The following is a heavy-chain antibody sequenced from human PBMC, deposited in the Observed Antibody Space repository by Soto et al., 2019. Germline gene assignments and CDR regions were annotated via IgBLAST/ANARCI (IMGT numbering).Heavy chain of an antibody. Sequence: GGSLRLSCAASGFTFDDYAMHWVRQAPGKGLEWVSGISWNSGSIGYADSVKGRFTISRDNAKNSLYLQMNSLRAEDTALYYCAKDRLGWGSYRYITGGFDPWGQGTLVTVSS. D-gene: IGHD3-16*02. CDR2: ISWNSGSI. CDR1: GFTFDDYA. V-gene: IGHV3-9*01. J-gene: IGHJ5*02. CDR3: AKDRLGWGSYRYITGGFDP.